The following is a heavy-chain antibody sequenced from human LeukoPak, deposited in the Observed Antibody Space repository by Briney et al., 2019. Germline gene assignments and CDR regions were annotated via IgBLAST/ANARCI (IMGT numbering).Heavy chain of an antibody. CDR1: GFTFDDYA. CDR2: ISWNSGSI. CDR3: AKGVRITMVRGAFDI. D-gene: IGHD3-10*01. V-gene: IGHV3-9*01. J-gene: IGHJ3*02. Sequence: GGSLRLSCAASGFTFDDYAMHWVRQAPGKGLEWVSGISWNSGSIGYADSVRGRFTISRDNAKNSLYLQMNSLRAEDTALYYCAKGVRITMVRGAFDIWGQGTMVTVSS.